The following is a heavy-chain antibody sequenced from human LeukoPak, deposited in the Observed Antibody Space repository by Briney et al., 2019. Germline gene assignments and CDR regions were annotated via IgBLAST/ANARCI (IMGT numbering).Heavy chain of an antibody. Sequence: SETLSLTCTVSGGSISSSSYYWGWIRQPPGKGLEWIGSIYYSGSTYYNPSLKSRVTISVDTSKNQFSLKLSSVTAADTAVYYCARVSRRSTGGSYHFNYWGQGTLVTVSS. D-gene: IGHD1-26*01. V-gene: IGHV4-39*07. CDR3: ARVSRRSTGGSYHFNY. CDR1: GGSISSSSYY. J-gene: IGHJ4*02. CDR2: IYYSGST.